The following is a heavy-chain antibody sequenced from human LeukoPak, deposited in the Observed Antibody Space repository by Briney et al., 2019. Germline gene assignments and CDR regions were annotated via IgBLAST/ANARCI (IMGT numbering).Heavy chain of an antibody. CDR3: TRELWPADY. J-gene: IGHJ4*02. CDR2: IKPDGGEE. V-gene: IGHV3-7*01. CDR1: GFTFTNYF. Sequence: GGPLRLSCETSGFTFTNYFMGWVRQAPGKGLGWVANIKPDGGEEYYVDSVKGRFTISSDTAKNSVYLQMDSLRVEDTAVYYCTRELWPADYWGQGILVTVSS. D-gene: IGHD3-16*01.